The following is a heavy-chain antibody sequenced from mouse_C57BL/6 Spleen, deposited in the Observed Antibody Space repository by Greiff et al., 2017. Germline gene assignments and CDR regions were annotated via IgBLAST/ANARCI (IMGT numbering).Heavy chain of an antibody. V-gene: IGHV1-80*01. CDR1: GYAFSSYW. D-gene: IGHD4-1*01. CDR3: ARSGGTGYWYFDV. Sequence: QVQLQQSGAELVKPGASVKISCKASGYAFSSYWMNWVKQRPGKGLEWIGQIYPGDGDTNYNGKFKGNATLTADKSSSTAYMQLSSLTSEDSAVYFCARSGGTGYWYFDVWGTGTTVTVSS. J-gene: IGHJ1*03. CDR2: IYPGDGDT.